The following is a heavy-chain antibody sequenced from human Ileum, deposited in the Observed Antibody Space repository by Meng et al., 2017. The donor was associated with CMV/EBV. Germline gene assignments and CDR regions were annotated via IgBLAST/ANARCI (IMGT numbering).Heavy chain of an antibody. J-gene: IGHJ5*02. Sequence: SYGGLIRQPPGKGLECIGSIYYSGRTYYHPSLKSRVTISVDTSKNQFSLKLSSVTAADTAVYYCARHDSHNYDFWSGYLQLYNWFDPWGQGTLVTVSS. CDR2: IYYSGRT. CDR1: SY. CDR3: ARHDSHNYDFWSGYLQLYNWFDP. V-gene: IGHV4-39*01. D-gene: IGHD3-3*01.